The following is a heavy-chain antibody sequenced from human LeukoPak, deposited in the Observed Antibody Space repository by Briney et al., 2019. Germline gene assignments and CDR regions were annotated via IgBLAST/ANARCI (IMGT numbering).Heavy chain of an antibody. D-gene: IGHD6-13*01. CDR2: IYYSGST. CDR1: GGSISSSSYY. CDR3: ASKGVQRSYYFDY. V-gene: IGHV4-39*01. Sequence: SETLSLTCTVSGGSISSSSYYWGWIRQPPGKGLEWIGSIYYSGSTYYNPSLKSRVTISVDTSKNQFSLKLSSVTAADTAVYYCASKGVQRSYYFDYWGQGTLVTVSS. J-gene: IGHJ4*02.